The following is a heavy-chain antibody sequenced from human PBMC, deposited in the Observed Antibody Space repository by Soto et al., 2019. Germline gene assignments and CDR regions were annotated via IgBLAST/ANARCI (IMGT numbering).Heavy chain of an antibody. CDR1: GLIFLDVW. D-gene: IGHD1-1*01. CDR3: TTSNLGVDF. CDR2: KKTKPGDGTI. V-gene: IGHV3-15*01. J-gene: IGHJ4*02. Sequence: GGSLRLSCAASGLIFLDVWMTWVRQAPGKGREWVGRKKTKPGDGTIDYAAPVRGRITISRDDSKNTLYLQMTSLTPEDTGVYYCTTSNLGVDFWGPGTLVTVSS.